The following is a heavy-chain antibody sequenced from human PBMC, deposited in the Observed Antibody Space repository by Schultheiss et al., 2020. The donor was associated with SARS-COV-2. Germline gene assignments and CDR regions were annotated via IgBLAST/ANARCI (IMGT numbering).Heavy chain of an antibody. CDR3: AMGFPGQWLFDY. D-gene: IGHD6-19*01. CDR2: IIPIFGTA. J-gene: IGHJ4*02. CDR1: GGTFSSYA. V-gene: IGHV1-69*13. Sequence: SVKVSCKASGGTFSSYAISWVRQAPGQGLEWMGGIIPIFGTANYAQKFQGRVTITADESTSTAYMELSSLRSEDTAVYYCAMGFPGQWLFDYWGQGTLVTVSS.